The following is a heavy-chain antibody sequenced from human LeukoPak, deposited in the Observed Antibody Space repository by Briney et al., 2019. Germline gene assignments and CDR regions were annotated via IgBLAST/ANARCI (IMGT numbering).Heavy chain of an antibody. CDR3: VSFYETY. D-gene: IGHD2/OR15-2a*01. CDR2: INSDGSWT. Sequence: GGSLRLSCAASGNYWMHWVRQAPGKGLVWVSHINSDGSWTSYADSVKGRFTISKDNAKNTVYLQMNSLRAVDTAVYYCVSFYETYWGRGTLVTVSS. J-gene: IGHJ4*02. CDR1: GNYW. V-gene: IGHV3-74*01.